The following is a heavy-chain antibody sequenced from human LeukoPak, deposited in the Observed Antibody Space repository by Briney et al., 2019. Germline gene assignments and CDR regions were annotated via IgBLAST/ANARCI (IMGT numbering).Heavy chain of an antibody. V-gene: IGHV1-2*02. J-gene: IGHJ4*02. Sequence: VASVKVSCKAPGYTFTGSYIHWVRQAPGQGLEWMGWINPDSGVTKYAQNFQGRVTMTRDTSISTASMEMRSLKSDDTAVYYCARDFGSSSAWYEFDYWGQGTLVTVPS. CDR3: ARDFGSSSAWYEFDY. CDR1: GYTFTGSY. CDR2: INPDSGVT. D-gene: IGHD6-19*01.